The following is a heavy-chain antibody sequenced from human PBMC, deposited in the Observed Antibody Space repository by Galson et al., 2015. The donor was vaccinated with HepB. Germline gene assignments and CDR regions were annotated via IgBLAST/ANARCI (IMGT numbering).Heavy chain of an antibody. J-gene: IGHJ4*02. D-gene: IGHD3-10*01. CDR2: IYYNGIT. V-gene: IGHV4-39*01. Sequence: ETLSLTCAVSGGSLSRYWAWVRQPPGKGLEWIGTIYYNGITWYNPSLESRVTISIDTSNNQFSLKLSSVTAADTAVYYCTRLRRYYDSGNLSYFDYWGQGTQVTVSS. CDR1: GGSLSRY. CDR3: TRLRRYYDSGNLSYFDY.